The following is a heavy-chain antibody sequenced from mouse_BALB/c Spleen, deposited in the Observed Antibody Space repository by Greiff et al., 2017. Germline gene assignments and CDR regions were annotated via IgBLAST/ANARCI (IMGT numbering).Heavy chain of an antibody. Sequence: EVMLVESGPGLVKPSQSLSLTCTVTGYSITSDYAWNWIRQFPGNKLEWMGYISYSGSTSYNPSLKSRISITRDTSKNQFFLQLNSVTTEDTATYYCARLDDYSWYFDVWGAGTTVTVAS. CDR1: GYSITSDYA. D-gene: IGHD2-4*01. CDR2: ISYSGST. V-gene: IGHV3-2*02. J-gene: IGHJ1*01. CDR3: ARLDDYSWYFDV.